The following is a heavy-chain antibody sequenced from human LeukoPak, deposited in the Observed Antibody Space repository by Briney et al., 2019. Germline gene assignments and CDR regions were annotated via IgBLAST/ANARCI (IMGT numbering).Heavy chain of an antibody. V-gene: IGHV3-21*01. CDR1: GFTFSSYS. CDR3: ARGGTSTYYDFWSGYYQGYFDY. J-gene: IGHJ4*02. D-gene: IGHD3-3*01. Sequence: KTGGSLRLSCAASGFTFSSYSMNWVRQAPGKGLEWVSSISSSSSYIYYADSVKGRFTISRDNAKNSLYLQMNSLRAEDTAVYYCARGGTSTYYDFWSGYYQGYFDYWVQGTLVTVSS. CDR2: ISSSSSYI.